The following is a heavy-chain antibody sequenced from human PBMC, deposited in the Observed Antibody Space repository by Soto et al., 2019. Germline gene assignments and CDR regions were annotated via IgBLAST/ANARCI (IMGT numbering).Heavy chain of an antibody. J-gene: IGHJ4*02. D-gene: IGHD1-1*01. CDR2: IYYSGST. CDR3: ARSGWNDVIDY. V-gene: IGHV4-39*01. CDR1: GGSISSSSYY. Sequence: SETLSLTCTVSGGSISSSSYYWGWIRQPPGKGLEWIGSIYYSGSTYYNPSLKSRVTISVDTSKNQFSLKLSSVTAADTAVYYCARSGWNDVIDYWGQGTLVTVSS.